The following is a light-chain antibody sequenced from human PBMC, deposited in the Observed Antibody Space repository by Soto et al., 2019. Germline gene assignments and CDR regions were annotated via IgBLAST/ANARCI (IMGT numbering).Light chain of an antibody. CDR3: QKYNSVPWT. CDR1: QGITNY. CDR2: VAS. V-gene: IGKV1-27*01. Sequence: DIQMTQSPSSLSASVGDRVIITCRASQGITNYLAWYQQKPGQVPKLLIYVASTLQSGVPSRFSGSGSGTDFTLTISSLQPEDVATYYCQKYNSVPWTFGQGTKVEIK. J-gene: IGKJ1*01.